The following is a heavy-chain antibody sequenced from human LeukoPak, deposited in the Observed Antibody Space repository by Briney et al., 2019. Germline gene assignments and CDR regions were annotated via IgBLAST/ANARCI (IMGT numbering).Heavy chain of an antibody. Sequence: SETLSLTCTVSGGSISSYYWSWIRQPPGKGLEWIGYIYYSGSTNYNPSLKSRVTISVDAAKNHFSLRLSSVTAADTAVYSWARDTAGFSGAGGMDVWGQGTTVTVSS. CDR3: ARDTAGFSGAGGMDV. J-gene: IGHJ6*02. D-gene: IGHD3-10*01. V-gene: IGHV4-59*01. CDR2: IYYSGST. CDR1: GGSISSYY.